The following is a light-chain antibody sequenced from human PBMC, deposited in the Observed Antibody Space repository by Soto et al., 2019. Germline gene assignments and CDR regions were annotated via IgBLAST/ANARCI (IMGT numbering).Light chain of an antibody. CDR1: QGISDY. V-gene: IGKV1-39*01. Sequence: DIRMTQSPSSLSASVGDTVTITCRASQGISDYLSWFQNKPGEAPQLLIYTASSLQGGVPFRFSGAGARTDFSLTISGLQPEDSATYYCQQTYTFPWTFGQGTRVDI. J-gene: IGKJ1*01. CDR3: QQTYTFPWT. CDR2: TAS.